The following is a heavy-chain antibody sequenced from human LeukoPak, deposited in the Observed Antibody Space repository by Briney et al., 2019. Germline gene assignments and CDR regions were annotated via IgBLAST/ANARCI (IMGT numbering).Heavy chain of an antibody. CDR1: GFTFSSYS. CDR3: ARGAYPGDYGFSWFDP. V-gene: IGHV3-21*01. J-gene: IGHJ5*02. D-gene: IGHD4-17*01. CDR2: ISSSSYI. Sequence: GRSLRLSCAASGFTFSSYSMNWVRQAPGKGLEWVSSISSSSYIYYADSVKGRFTISRDNAKNTLYLQMGSLRAEDMAVYYCARGAYPGDYGFSWFDPWGQGTLVTVSS.